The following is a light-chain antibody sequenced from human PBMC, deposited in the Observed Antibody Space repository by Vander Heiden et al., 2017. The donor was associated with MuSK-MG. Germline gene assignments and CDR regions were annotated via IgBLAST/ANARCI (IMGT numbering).Light chain of an antibody. CDR1: QDVSPH. V-gene: IGKV1-17*03. CDR2: AAS. J-gene: IGKJ4*01. CDR3: RQHSYYPLT. Sequence: DIQMTQSPSAMSASVGDRVTITCRASQDVSPHVAWFQQKPGKAPKRLIHAASRLQSGVPTRFSGSESGTEFSLTISSLQPEDFATYYCRQHSYYPLTFGGGTMVEIK.